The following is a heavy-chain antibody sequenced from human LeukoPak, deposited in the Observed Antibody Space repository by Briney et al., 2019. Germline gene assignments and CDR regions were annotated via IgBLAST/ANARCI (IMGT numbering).Heavy chain of an antibody. V-gene: IGHV3-23*01. J-gene: IGHJ4*02. D-gene: IGHD2-15*01. CDR1: GFTFSSYA. CDR3: ARDWRYCSGGSCYFDY. CDR2: ISGSGGST. Sequence: GGSLRLSCAASGFTFSSYAMGWVRQAPGKGLEWVSAISGSGGSTYYADSVKGRFTISRDNSKNTLYLQMNSLRAEDTAVYYCARDWRYCSGGSCYFDYWGQGTLVTVSS.